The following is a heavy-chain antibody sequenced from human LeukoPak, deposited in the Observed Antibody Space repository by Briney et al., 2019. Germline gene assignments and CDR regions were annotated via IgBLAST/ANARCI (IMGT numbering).Heavy chain of an antibody. CDR2: INPSGGTT. D-gene: IGHD6-19*01. J-gene: IGHJ4*02. CDR1: GYTFTTHY. CDR3: ARGRPGSGWSFDY. V-gene: IGHV1-46*01. Sequence: ASVKVSCKASGYTFTTHYMHWVRQAPGQGLEWMGIINPSGGTTNYAQKFQGSVTMTRDTSTTTLYMELSSLRSEDTAVYYCARGRPGSGWSFDYWGQGTLVTVSS.